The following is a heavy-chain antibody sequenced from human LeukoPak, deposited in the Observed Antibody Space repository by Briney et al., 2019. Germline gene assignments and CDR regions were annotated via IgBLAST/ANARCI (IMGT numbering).Heavy chain of an antibody. CDR3: ARRGYSYGWDY. V-gene: IGHV3-7*01. D-gene: IGHD5-18*01. J-gene: IGHJ4*02. CDR2: IIQDGSEK. CDR1: GFTFGGYW. Sequence: GGFLRLSCAASGFTFGGYWVTWVRQAPGKGLEWVANIIQDGSEKYYVDSVKGRFTISRDNAKNSLYLQMNSLRVEDTAVYYCARRGYSYGWDYWGQGTLVTVSS.